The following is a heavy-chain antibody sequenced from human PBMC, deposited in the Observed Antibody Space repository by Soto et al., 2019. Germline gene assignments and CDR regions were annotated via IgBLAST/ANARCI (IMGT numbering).Heavy chain of an antibody. J-gene: IGHJ4*02. D-gene: IGHD3-22*01. CDR2: MYRDGDP. CDR3: ARDRGYSFDY. Sequence: GGSLRLSCAASGLNVSDNYISWIRQAPGKGLKWVSVMYRDGDPFYADSVRGRFTISRDVSKNTVYLHMNSLRVDDTAVYYCARDRGYSFDYWGQGTLVTVSS. V-gene: IGHV3-53*01. CDR1: GLNVSDNY.